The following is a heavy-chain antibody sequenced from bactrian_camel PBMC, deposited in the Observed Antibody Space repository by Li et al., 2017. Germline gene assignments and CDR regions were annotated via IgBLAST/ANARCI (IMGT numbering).Heavy chain of an antibody. CDR2: IDSDGST. CDR3: AKGRPRLGLVAADLD. J-gene: IGHJ4*01. V-gene: IGHV3S53*01. CDR1: GYTHSMAC. D-gene: IGHD7*01. Sequence: HVQLVESEGGSVQAGGSLRLSCAASGYTHSMACMGWFRQAPGKEREGVAAIDSDGSTSYADSVKGRFTISKDNAKNTLYLQMNSLKPEDTAMYYCAKGRPRLGLVAADLDRGQGTQVTVS.